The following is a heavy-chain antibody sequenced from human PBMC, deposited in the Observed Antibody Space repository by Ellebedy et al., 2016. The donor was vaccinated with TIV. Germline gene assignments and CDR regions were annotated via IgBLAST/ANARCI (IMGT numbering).Heavy chain of an antibody. V-gene: IGHV3-21*01. CDR1: GFTFSSYT. Sequence: GESLKISCAASGFTFSSYTINWVRQTPGKGLEWVSSISSSGSYLYYADSVKGRFTISGDNAKNSLYLQMNSLRVDDTAVYYCATSRARVYWGQGTLVTVSS. CDR2: ISSSGSYL. J-gene: IGHJ4*02. CDR3: ATSRARVY.